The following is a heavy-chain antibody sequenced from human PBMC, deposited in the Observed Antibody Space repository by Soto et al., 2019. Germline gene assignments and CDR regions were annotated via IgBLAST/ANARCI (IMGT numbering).Heavy chain of an antibody. D-gene: IGHD6-6*01. CDR1: GYTFTSYY. J-gene: IGHJ6*02. V-gene: IGHV1-46*01. Sequence: WASVKVSCKASGYTFTSYYMHCVRQAPGQGLEWMGIINPSGGSTSYAQKFQGRVTMTRDTSTSTVYMELSSLRSEDTAVYYCAILRGLVPGQYGMDVWGQGTTVTVSS. CDR2: INPSGGST. CDR3: AILRGLVPGQYGMDV.